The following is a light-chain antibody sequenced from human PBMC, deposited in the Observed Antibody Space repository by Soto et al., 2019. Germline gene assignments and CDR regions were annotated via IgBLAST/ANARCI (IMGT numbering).Light chain of an antibody. V-gene: IGLV2-8*01. CDR1: SSDVGGYNY. J-gene: IGLJ2*01. CDR3: SSYACSNPGGV. Sequence: QSALTQPPSASGSPGQSVTISCTGTSSDVGGYNYVSWYQQHPGKAPKLMIYEVSKRPSGVPDRFSGSKSGHTASLTVSGLQAEDESDYSCSSYACSNPGGVFGGGTKLTVL. CDR2: EVS.